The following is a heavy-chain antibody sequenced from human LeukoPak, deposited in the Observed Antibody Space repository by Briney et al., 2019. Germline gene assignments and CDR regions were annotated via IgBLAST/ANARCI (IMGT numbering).Heavy chain of an antibody. V-gene: IGHV3-48*01. CDR3: TRDAGSWTDFDY. CDR1: GFTFSSYS. CDR2: ISSSSSSI. D-gene: IGHD3/OR15-3a*01. Sequence: GGSLRLSCAASGFTFSSYSMNWVRQAPGKGLEWVSYISSSSSSIYYADSVKGRFTISRDNSKNTVFLQMNSLRTEDTAVYYCTRDAGSWTDFDYWGQGILVSVPS. J-gene: IGHJ4*02.